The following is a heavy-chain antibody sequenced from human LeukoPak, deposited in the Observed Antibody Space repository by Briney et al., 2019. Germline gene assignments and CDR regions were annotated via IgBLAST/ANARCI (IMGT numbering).Heavy chain of an antibody. CDR1: GGSFSGYY. CDR2: INHSGST. Sequence: PSETLSLTCAVYGGSFSGYYWSWIRQPPGKGLEWIGEINHSGSTNYNPSLKSRVTISVDTSKNQFSLELSSVTGADTAVYYCAVGWFNYYYYMDVWGKGTTVTVSS. D-gene: IGHD3-3*01. V-gene: IGHV4-34*01. CDR3: AVGWFNYYYYMDV. J-gene: IGHJ6*03.